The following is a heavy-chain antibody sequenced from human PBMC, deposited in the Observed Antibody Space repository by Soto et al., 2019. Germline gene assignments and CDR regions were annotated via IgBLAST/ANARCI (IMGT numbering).Heavy chain of an antibody. CDR3: VREGEFWSGYGNNRFDP. CDR1: GFTFSSYW. CDR2: IKQDGSEK. D-gene: IGHD3-3*01. Sequence: EVQLVESGGGLVQPGGSLRFSCAASGFTFSSYWMSWVRQAPGKGLEWVANIKQDGSEKYYMDSVKGRFTISRDNAKNSLYLQMNSLRVEDTAVYYCVREGEFWSGYGNNRFDPWGRGTLVTVSS. V-gene: IGHV3-7*03. J-gene: IGHJ5*02.